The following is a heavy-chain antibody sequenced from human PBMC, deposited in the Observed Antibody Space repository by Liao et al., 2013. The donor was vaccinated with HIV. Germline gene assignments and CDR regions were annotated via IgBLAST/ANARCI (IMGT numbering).Heavy chain of an antibody. CDR2: INHSGST. V-gene: IGHV4-34*01. J-gene: IGHJ4*02. D-gene: IGHD6-13*01. CDR1: GGSFSGYY. Sequence: QVQLQQWGAGLLKPSETLSLTCAVYGGSFSGYYWSWIRQPPGKGLEWIGEINHSGSTNYNPSLKSRVTISVDTSKNQFSLKLSSVTAADTAVYYCARESGGQQQLATGFDYWGQGTLVTVSS. CDR3: ARESGGQQQLATGFDY.